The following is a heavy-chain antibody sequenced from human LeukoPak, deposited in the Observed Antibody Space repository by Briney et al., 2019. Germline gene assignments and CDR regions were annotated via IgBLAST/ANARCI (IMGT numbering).Heavy chain of an antibody. Sequence: GGSLRLSCAASGFTFSSYAMHWVRQAPGKGLEWVAVISYDGSNKYYADSVKGRFTISRDNSKNTLYLQMNSLRAEDTAVYYCARGASHKRWLQLVRERAGYYFDYWGQGTLVTVSS. CDR1: GFTFSSYA. V-gene: IGHV3-30*04. CDR3: ARGASHKRWLQLVRERAGYYFDY. J-gene: IGHJ4*02. CDR2: ISYDGSNK. D-gene: IGHD5-24*01.